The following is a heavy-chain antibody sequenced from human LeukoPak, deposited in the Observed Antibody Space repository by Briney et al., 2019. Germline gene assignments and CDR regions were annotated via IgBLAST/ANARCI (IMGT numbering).Heavy chain of an antibody. J-gene: IGHJ2*01. Sequence: ASVKVSCKASGYTFITYYIHWVRQAPGQGLEWMGIINPSGGSTSYAQKFQGRVTMTRDTSTSTVYMELSSLRSEDTAVYYCARDPARIWYFDLWGRGTLVTVSS. D-gene: IGHD2/OR15-2a*01. V-gene: IGHV1-46*01. CDR1: GYTFITYY. CDR3: ARDPARIWYFDL. CDR2: INPSGGST.